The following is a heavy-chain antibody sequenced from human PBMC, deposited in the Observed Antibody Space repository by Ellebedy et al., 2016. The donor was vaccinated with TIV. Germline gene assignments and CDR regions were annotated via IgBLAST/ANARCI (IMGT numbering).Heavy chain of an antibody. J-gene: IGHJ4*02. CDR1: GFTFSSYD. Sequence: PGGSLRLSCAASGFTFSSYDMYWVRQAPGKGLEWVAVIWYDGNNKYYTDSVKGRFTISRDNSKSTLYLQMNSLRAEDTAVYYCARDLTVLTPFGYWGQGTLVTVSS. V-gene: IGHV3-33*01. CDR2: IWYDGNNK. D-gene: IGHD4-23*01. CDR3: ARDLTVLTPFGY.